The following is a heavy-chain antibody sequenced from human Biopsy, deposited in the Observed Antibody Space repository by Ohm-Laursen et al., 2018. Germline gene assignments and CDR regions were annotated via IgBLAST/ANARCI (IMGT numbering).Heavy chain of an antibody. CDR3: VLAAAQTVTHFDY. CDR2: ISGNSDII. CDR1: GFTFSSYA. Sequence: SLRLSCSAPGFTFSSYAMTWFRQAPGQGLEWVSTISGNSDIIYDTDSVKGRFTISRDNSKNTLYLQMNSLRADDTAVYYCVLAAAQTVTHFDYWGQGTLVTVSS. J-gene: IGHJ4*02. V-gene: IGHV3-23*01. D-gene: IGHD4-17*01.